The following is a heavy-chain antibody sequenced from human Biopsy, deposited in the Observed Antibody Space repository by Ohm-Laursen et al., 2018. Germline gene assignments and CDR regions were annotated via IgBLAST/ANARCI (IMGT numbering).Heavy chain of an antibody. CDR2: NIPILGTG. CDR1: AGTFSNYG. CDR3: ATKLTGYFHH. D-gene: IGHD3-9*01. Sequence: SVTVSCKAPAGTFSNYGVNSVRQAPGHGLEWLGGNIPILGTGNYAQKFHDRLTAAADTSTSTATMELRSLRSDDPAVYYCATKLTGYFHHWGQGTLVIVSS. V-gene: IGHV1-69*06. J-gene: IGHJ1*01.